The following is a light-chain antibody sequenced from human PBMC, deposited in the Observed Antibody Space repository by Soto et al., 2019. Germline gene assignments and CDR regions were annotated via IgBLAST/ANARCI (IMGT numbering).Light chain of an antibody. Sequence: QSVLTQPPSVSGAPGQRVIVSCTGSTSDIGAGYDVHWYQQLPRTSPKLLIFANSNRPSWVPDRFSASRSGSSASLTITGLQAEDEADYYCQSYDTSLSGSYVFGSGTKVTVL. V-gene: IGLV1-40*01. J-gene: IGLJ1*01. CDR2: ANS. CDR3: QSYDTSLSGSYV. CDR1: TSDIGAGYD.